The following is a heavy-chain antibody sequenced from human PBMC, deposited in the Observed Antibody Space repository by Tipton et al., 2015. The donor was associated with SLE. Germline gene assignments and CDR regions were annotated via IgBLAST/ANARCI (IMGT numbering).Heavy chain of an antibody. CDR1: GYSVSSGYY. J-gene: IGHJ4*02. D-gene: IGHD6-19*01. CDR2: IYHSGST. V-gene: IGHV4-38-2*01. Sequence: LRLSCAVSGYSVSSGYYWGRIRQPPGKGLEWIGSIYHSGSTYYNPSLKSRVTISVDTSTNLFSLKLSSVTAADTAVYYCARVYSSGWCAHWGQGTLVTVSS. CDR3: ARVYSSGWCAH.